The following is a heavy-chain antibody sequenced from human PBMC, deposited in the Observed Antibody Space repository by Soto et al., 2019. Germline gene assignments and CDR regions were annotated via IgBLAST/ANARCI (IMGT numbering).Heavy chain of an antibody. J-gene: IGHJ4*02. CDR3: ATWVDYGDFEGFDF. CDR1: GYSFTDYK. CDR2: VDPNGGGS. V-gene: IGHV1-2*04. D-gene: IGHD4-17*01. Sequence: ASVKVSCKTSGYSFTDYKLHWVRQAPGQGLEWMGWVDPNGGGSNSAQKFQGSVTMTWDTSITTAYLDLARLTTNDTATYFCATWVDYGDFEGFDFWGQGTLVTVSS.